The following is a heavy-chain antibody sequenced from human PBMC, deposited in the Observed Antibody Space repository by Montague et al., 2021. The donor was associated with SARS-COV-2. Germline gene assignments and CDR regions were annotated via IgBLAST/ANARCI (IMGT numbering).Heavy chain of an antibody. Sequence: PALVKPTQTLTLTCTFSGFSLSTSGVGVGRIRQPPGKALEWLALIYWDDDKRYSPSLKSRLTITKDTSKNQVVLTVTNMDPVDTATYYCAHRRLHTGSFDYWGQGALVTVSS. D-gene: IGHD1-26*01. CDR3: AHRRLHTGSFDY. CDR2: IYWDDDK. J-gene: IGHJ4*02. CDR1: GFSLSTSGVG. V-gene: IGHV2-5*02.